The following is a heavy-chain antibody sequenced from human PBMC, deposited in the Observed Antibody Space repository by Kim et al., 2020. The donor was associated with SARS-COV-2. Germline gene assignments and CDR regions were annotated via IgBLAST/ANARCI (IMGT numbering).Heavy chain of an antibody. J-gene: IGHJ4*02. V-gene: IGHV4-4*07. Sequence: NPSLKGRVTMSVDTSKNQFSLKLSSVTAADTAVYYCAGCIAAAGAYYFDYWGQGTLVTVSS. D-gene: IGHD6-13*01. CDR3: AGCIAAAGAYYFDY.